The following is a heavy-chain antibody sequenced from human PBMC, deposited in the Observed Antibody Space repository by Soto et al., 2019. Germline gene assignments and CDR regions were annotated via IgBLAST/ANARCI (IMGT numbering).Heavy chain of an antibody. Sequence: SVKVSCKASGGTFSKYKITWVRQAPGQGLEWMGGIIPVFGTANYAQKFQGRVTITADESTSTAYMEVSSLRSDDTAVYYCARARSGGPTNWFDPWGQGTLVTVSS. V-gene: IGHV1-69*13. CDR2: IIPVFGTA. J-gene: IGHJ5*02. CDR1: GGTFSKYK. CDR3: ARARSGGPTNWFDP. D-gene: IGHD3-10*01.